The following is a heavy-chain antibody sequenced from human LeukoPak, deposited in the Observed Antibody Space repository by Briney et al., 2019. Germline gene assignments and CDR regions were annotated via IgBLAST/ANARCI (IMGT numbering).Heavy chain of an antibody. V-gene: IGHV3-23*01. CDR2: ISGSGGST. CDR3: AKGLVVVVPANWFDP. Sequence: PGGSLRLSCAASGFTVSSNYMSWVRQAPGKGLEWVSAISGSGGSTYYADSVKGRFTISRDNSKNTLYLQMNSLRAEDTAVYYCAKGLVVVVPANWFDPWGQGTLVTVSS. J-gene: IGHJ5*02. CDR1: GFTVSSNY. D-gene: IGHD2-2*01.